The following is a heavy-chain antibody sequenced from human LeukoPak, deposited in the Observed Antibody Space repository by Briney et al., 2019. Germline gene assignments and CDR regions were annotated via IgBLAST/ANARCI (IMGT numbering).Heavy chain of an antibody. Sequence: PGRSLRRSCAASGFTFSSYAMHWVRQAPGRGLEWVVIISYDGGNKYYADSVKGRFTISRDNSKNTLYLQMNSLRAEDTAVYYCARDIGRFGELSPIDYWGQGTLVTVSS. CDR1: GFTFSSYA. J-gene: IGHJ4*02. CDR3: ARDIGRFGELSPIDY. D-gene: IGHD3-10*01. CDR2: ISYDGGNK. V-gene: IGHV3-30-3*01.